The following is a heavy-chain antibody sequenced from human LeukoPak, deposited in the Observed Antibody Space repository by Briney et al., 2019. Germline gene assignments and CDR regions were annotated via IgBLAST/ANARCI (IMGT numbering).Heavy chain of an antibody. D-gene: IGHD5-24*01. Sequence: GGSLRLSCAASGFTFSSYGMHWVRQAPGKGLEWVAVIWYDGSNKYYADSVKGRFTISRDNSKNTLYLQMNSLRAEDTAVYYCARDFMATITDYWGQGTLVTVSS. J-gene: IGHJ4*02. CDR3: ARDFMATITDY. CDR1: GFTFSSYG. V-gene: IGHV3-33*08. CDR2: IWYDGSNK.